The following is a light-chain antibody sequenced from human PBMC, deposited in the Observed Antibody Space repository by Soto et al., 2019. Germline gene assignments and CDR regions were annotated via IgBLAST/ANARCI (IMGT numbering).Light chain of an antibody. J-gene: IGKJ4*01. Sequence: DIEMTQSPLSLPVTPGEPASISCRSSQSLLHSNGYSYLDWYLQKPGQSPQLLIYLGSNRASGVPDRFIGSGSGTDFTLRISRVEAEDVGIYYCMQALQTPLTFGGGTKVEIK. CDR2: LGS. CDR1: QSLLHSNGYSY. CDR3: MQALQTPLT. V-gene: IGKV2-28*01.